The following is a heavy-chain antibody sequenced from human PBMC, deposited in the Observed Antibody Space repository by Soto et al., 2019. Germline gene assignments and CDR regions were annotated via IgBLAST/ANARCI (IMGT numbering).Heavy chain of an antibody. Sequence: GGSRRLSCAASGCTFSNYGMHWVRQAPGKGLEGVAVSWDDGSKEYDVDSVKGRLTISRDNSKNTLYLQMDSLGAEDTAVYYCARYVGSDESGCFDYWGQGT. CDR2: SWDDGSKE. D-gene: IGHD3-22*01. CDR3: ARYVGSDESGCFDY. V-gene: IGHV3-33*01. J-gene: IGHJ4*02. CDR1: GCTFSNYG.